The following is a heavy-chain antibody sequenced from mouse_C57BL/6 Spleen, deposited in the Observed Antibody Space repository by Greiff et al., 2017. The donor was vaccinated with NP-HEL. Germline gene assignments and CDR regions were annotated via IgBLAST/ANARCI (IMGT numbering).Heavy chain of an antibody. CDR3: ALPYYYGSSYWYFDV. Sequence: LQESGPELVKPGASVKISCKASGYSFTDYNMNWVKQSNGKSLEWIGVINPNYGTTSYNQKFKGKATLTVDQSSSTAYMQLNSLTSEDSAVYYCALPYYYGSSYWYFDVWGTGTTVTVSS. D-gene: IGHD1-1*01. J-gene: IGHJ1*03. CDR1: GYSFTDYN. V-gene: IGHV1-39*01. CDR2: INPNYGTT.